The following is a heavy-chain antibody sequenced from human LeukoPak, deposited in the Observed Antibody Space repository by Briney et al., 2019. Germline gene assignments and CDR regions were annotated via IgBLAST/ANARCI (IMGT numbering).Heavy chain of an antibody. Sequence: ASVKVSCKASGYTVTGYYMHWVRQAPGQGLEWMGWINPNSGGTNYAQKFQGRVTMTRDTSISTAYMELSRLRSDDTAVYYCARGSSWIQLWSLDYWGQGTLVTVSS. CDR3: ARGSSWIQLWSLDY. J-gene: IGHJ4*02. D-gene: IGHD5-18*01. V-gene: IGHV1-2*02. CDR1: GYTVTGYY. CDR2: INPNSGGT.